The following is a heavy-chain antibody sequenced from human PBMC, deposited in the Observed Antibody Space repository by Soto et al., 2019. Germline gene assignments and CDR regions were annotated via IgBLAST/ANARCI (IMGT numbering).Heavy chain of an antibody. CDR1: GGTFSSYA. J-gene: IGHJ4*02. Sequence: SVKVSCKASGGTFSSYAISWVRQAPGQGLEWMGGIIPIFGTANYAQKFQGRVTITADESTSTAYMELSSLRSEDTAVYYCARLPTYYYDSSGYSPTDYWGQGTLVTVSS. CDR3: ARLPTYYYDSSGYSPTDY. D-gene: IGHD3-22*01. CDR2: IIPIFGTA. V-gene: IGHV1-69*13.